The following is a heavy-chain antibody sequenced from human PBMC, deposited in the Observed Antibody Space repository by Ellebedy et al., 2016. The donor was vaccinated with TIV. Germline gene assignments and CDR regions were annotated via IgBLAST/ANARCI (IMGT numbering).Heavy chain of an antibody. CDR2: TSNDGYHT. Sequence: GGSLRLSXAASGFTFSYYAMHWVRQAPGKGLEWVSVTSNDGYHTYYADSVRGRFTISRDNSKNTLYLQMNSLRAEDTAVYYCSTGSYFGRGAWGQGTLVTVSS. V-gene: IGHV3-30*03. D-gene: IGHD1-26*01. CDR1: GFTFSYYA. J-gene: IGHJ5*02. CDR3: STGSYFGRGA.